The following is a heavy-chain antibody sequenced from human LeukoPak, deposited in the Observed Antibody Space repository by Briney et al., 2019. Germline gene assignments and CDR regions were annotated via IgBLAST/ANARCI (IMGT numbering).Heavy chain of an antibody. CDR2: IKPNSGGT. Sequence: WASVKVSCKASGYTFTGYYMHWVRQAPGQGLEWMGWIKPNSGGTNYAQKFQGRVTMTRDTSISTAYMELSRLRSDDTAVYYCARDADSSGWFPAYFDYWGQGTLVTVSS. J-gene: IGHJ4*02. CDR3: ARDADSSGWFPAYFDY. D-gene: IGHD6-19*01. V-gene: IGHV1-2*02. CDR1: GYTFTGYY.